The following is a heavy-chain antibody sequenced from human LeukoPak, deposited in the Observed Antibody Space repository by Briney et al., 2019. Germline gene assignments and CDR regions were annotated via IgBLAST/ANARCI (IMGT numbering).Heavy chain of an antibody. V-gene: IGHV3-20*04. Sequence: PGGSLRLSCAASGFTFDDYGMSWVRQAPGKGLEWVSGINWNGGSTGYADSVKGRFTISRDNAKNSLYLQMNSLRAEDTALYYCASVMYSSSLLLGDYWGQGTLVTVSS. J-gene: IGHJ4*02. CDR3: ASVMYSSSLLLGDY. D-gene: IGHD6-6*01. CDR2: INWNGGST. CDR1: GFTFDDYG.